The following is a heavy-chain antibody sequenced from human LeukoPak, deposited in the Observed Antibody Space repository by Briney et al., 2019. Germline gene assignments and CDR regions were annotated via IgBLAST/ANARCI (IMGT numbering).Heavy chain of an antibody. Sequence: GGSLRLSCAASGFTLNSYGIHWVRQAPGKGLEWMSYIHFDGRNKYYADSVKGRFTISRDSSKNTVCLQMNGLTTGDTAVYYCAKDLHWAWDYWGQGALVTVSS. J-gene: IGHJ4*02. CDR3: AKDLHWAWDY. CDR2: IHFDGRNK. V-gene: IGHV3-30*02. CDR1: GFTLNSYG. D-gene: IGHD7-27*01.